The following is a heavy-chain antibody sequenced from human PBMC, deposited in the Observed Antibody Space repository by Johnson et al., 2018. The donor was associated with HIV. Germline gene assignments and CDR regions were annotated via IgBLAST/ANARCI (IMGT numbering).Heavy chain of an antibody. Sequence: VQLVESGGGLVQPGRSLRLSCAASGFTFDDYAMHWVRQAPGKGLEWVSGISWNSGSIGYADSVKGRFTISRDSSKNTLYLQVNSLRAEDTAVYYCARDLYYYDTSGYYLNGPDAFDIWGQGTMVTVSS. CDR3: ARDLYYYDTSGYYLNGPDAFDI. J-gene: IGHJ3*02. CDR2: ISWNSGSI. CDR1: GFTFDDYA. D-gene: IGHD3-22*01. V-gene: IGHV3-9*01.